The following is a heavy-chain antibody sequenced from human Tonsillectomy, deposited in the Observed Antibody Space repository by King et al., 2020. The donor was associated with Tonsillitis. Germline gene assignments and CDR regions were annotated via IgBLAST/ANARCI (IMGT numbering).Heavy chain of an antibody. J-gene: IGHJ4*02. Sequence: VQLVESGGGLVQPGRSVRLSCEASGFTFSSYWMHWVRQAPGKELVWVSHIDGDGTNTNYADSVKGRFTISRDNAKNTLYLQMNSVRAEDTAVYFCATVGSSAYYVYWGQGTLVTVSS. V-gene: IGHV3-74*01. CDR3: ATVGSSAYYVY. CDR1: GFTFSSYW. CDR2: IDGDGTNT. D-gene: IGHD3-22*01.